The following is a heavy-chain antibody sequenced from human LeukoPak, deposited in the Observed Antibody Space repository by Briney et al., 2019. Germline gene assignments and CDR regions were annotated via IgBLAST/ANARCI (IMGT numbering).Heavy chain of an antibody. CDR3: AKRKDLGYCSSTSCYYYFDY. V-gene: IGHV3-23*01. D-gene: IGHD2-2*01. CDR1: GFTFNNYA. J-gene: IGHJ4*02. CDR2: NGVSGGSK. Sequence: GGSLRLSCVASGFTFNNYAMSWVRQAPGKGLEWVSANGVSGGSKYYADSVKGRFTVSRDNSKNTLYLQMNSLRAEDTAIYYCAKRKDLGYCSSTSCYYYFDYWGQGTLVTVSS.